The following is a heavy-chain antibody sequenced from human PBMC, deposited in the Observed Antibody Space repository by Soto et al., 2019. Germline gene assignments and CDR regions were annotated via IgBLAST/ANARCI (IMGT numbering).Heavy chain of an antibody. V-gene: IGHV3-7*03. CDR2: IKQDGSEK. CDR1: GFTFSSYW. J-gene: IGHJ3*02. D-gene: IGHD3-22*01. CDR3: ARVRLGLLGPIDAFDI. Sequence: GGSLRLSCAASGFTFSSYWMSWVRQAPGKGLEWVANIKQDGSEKYYVDSVKGRFTISRDNAKNSLYLQMNSLRAEDTAVYYCARVRLGLLGPIDAFDIWGQGTMVTVSS.